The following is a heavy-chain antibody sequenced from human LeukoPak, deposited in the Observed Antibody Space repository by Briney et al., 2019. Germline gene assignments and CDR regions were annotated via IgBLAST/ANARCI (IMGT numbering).Heavy chain of an antibody. CDR2: ISVSDGST. J-gene: IGHJ1*01. Sequence: GGSLRLSCAASGFTFSTYAMNWVRQAPGKGLEWVSSISVSDGSTYYADSVKGRFTISRDNSKNTLYLRMNSLRAEDTAIYYCAKGLTAAFRPGYFQHWGQGTLVAVTS. D-gene: IGHD6-13*01. CDR3: AKGLTAAFRPGYFQH. CDR1: GFTFSTYA. V-gene: IGHV3-23*01.